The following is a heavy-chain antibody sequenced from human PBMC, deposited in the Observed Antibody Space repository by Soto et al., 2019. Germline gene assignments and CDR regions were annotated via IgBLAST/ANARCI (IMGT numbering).Heavy chain of an antibody. Sequence: QVQLVQSGAEVKKPGASVKVSCKASGYTFTSYDINWVRQATGQGLEWMGWMNPNSGNTGYAQKFQGRVTMTRNTSISTAYMELSSLRSEDTAVYYCASEYCSGGSCYSNWFDPWGQGTLVTVSS. CDR3: ASEYCSGGSCYSNWFDP. V-gene: IGHV1-8*01. J-gene: IGHJ5*02. D-gene: IGHD2-15*01. CDR2: MNPNSGNT. CDR1: GYTFTSYD.